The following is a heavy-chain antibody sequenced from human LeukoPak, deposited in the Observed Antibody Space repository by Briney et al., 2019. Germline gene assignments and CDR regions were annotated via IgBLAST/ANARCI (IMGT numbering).Heavy chain of an antibody. D-gene: IGHD6-13*01. CDR3: ARDHGSSWYSGYNPPFDY. CDR2: INPSGGST. CDR1: GYTFTSYY. V-gene: IGHV1-46*01. J-gene: IGHJ4*02. Sequence: ASVKVSCKASGYTFTSYYIHWVRQAPGQGLEWMGIINPSGGSTSYAQKFQGRVTMTRDTSTSTVYMELSSLRSEDTAVYYCARDHGSSWYSGYNPPFDYWGQGTLVTVSS.